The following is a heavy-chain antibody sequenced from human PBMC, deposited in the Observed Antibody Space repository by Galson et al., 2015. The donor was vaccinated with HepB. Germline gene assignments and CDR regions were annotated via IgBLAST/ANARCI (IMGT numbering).Heavy chain of an antibody. CDR3: ARAETTVVTLDAFDI. J-gene: IGHJ3*02. D-gene: IGHD4-23*01. CDR2: ISSSGSTI. V-gene: IGHV3-48*03. CDR1: GFTFSSYE. Sequence: SLRLSCAASGFTFSSYEMNWVRQAPGKGLEWVSYISSSGSTIYYADSVKGRFTISRDNAKNSLYLQMNSLRAEDTAVYYCARAETTVVTLDAFDIWGQGTMVTVSS.